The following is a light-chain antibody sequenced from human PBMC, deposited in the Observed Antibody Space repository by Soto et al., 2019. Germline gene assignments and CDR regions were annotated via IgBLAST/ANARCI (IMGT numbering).Light chain of an antibody. CDR2: GAS. Sequence: EIVMTLSPSTLSVSPGQRATLSCTASQSVSSNLAWYQQKPGQAPRLLIYGASTRATGIPARFSGSGSGTEFTLTISSLQSEDFAVYYCQQYNNWPPWTFGQGTKVDIK. V-gene: IGKV3-15*01. CDR3: QQYNNWPPWT. CDR1: QSVSSN. J-gene: IGKJ1*01.